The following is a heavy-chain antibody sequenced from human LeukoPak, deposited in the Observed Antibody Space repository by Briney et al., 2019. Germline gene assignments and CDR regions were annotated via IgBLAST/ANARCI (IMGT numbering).Heavy chain of an antibody. CDR1: GFTVSSNY. D-gene: IGHD5-24*01. CDR2: IYSGGST. Sequence: GSLRLSCAASGFTVSSNYMSGVRQAPGKGLEWVSVIYSGGSTYYADSVKGRFTISRDNSKNTLYLQMNSLRAEDTAVYYCARDSRDGYNFDYWGQGTLVTVSS. V-gene: IGHV3-66*01. CDR3: ARDSRDGYNFDY. J-gene: IGHJ4*02.